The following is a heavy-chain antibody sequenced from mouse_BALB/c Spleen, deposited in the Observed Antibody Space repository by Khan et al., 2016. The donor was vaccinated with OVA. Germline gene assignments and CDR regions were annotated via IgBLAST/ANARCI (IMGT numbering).Heavy chain of an antibody. CDR2: IRYDGNS. CDR3: ARGGSSGPAWFAY. Sequence: EVKLEVSGPGLVKPSQSLSLTCSVTGYSITSGYFWNWIRQFPGNKLEWMGYIRYDGNSNYNPSLKNRISITRDTSTNPFFLKLNSVTPEDTATYYCARGGSSGPAWFAYWGQGTLVTVSA. D-gene: IGHD3-1*01. J-gene: IGHJ3*01. V-gene: IGHV3-6*02. CDR1: GYSITSGYF.